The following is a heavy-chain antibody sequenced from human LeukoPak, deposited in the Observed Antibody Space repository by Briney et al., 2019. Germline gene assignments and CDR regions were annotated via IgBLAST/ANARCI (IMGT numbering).Heavy chain of an antibody. CDR3: ARDPSNTSGWFQYFDL. CDR2: ISAYNGDT. CDR1: GYTFTHHG. Sequence: SVKVSCEASGYTFTHHGITWVRQAPGQGLEWMGWISAYNGDTIYAQNFQGRVTLTTDSSTSTAYMELRSLRSDDTAMYFCARDPSNTSGWFQYFDLWGRGTLVTVSS. V-gene: IGHV1-18*01. D-gene: IGHD6-19*01. J-gene: IGHJ2*01.